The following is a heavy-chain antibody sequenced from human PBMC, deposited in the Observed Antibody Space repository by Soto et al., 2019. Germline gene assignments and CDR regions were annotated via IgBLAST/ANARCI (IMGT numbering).Heavy chain of an antibody. CDR3: AHRNYYESRGYYYYFDY. Sequence: PGGSLRLSCAASEFTFRSYAMHWVRQAAGKGLEWVAVISYDGSNEYYADSVKGRFTIFRDNSKNTLYLQMNSLRAEDTAVYYCAHRNYYESRGYYYYFDYWGQGTLVTVSS. J-gene: IGHJ4*02. CDR1: EFTFRSYA. D-gene: IGHD3-22*01. CDR2: ISYDGSNE. V-gene: IGHV3-30-3*01.